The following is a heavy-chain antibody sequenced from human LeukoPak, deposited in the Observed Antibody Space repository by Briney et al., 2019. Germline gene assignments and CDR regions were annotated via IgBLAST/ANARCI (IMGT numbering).Heavy chain of an antibody. CDR2: IIWNGGST. Sequence: GESLRLSCAASGFTFDDYGMSWVRQAPGKGLEWVSGIIWNGGSTGYADSVKGRFTISRDNAKNSLYLHMNSLRAEDTALYYCARGGGSGSSLVVWYFDLWGRGTLVTVS. V-gene: IGHV3-20*04. CDR3: ARGGGSGSSLVVWYFDL. D-gene: IGHD3-10*01. CDR1: GFTFDDYG. J-gene: IGHJ2*01.